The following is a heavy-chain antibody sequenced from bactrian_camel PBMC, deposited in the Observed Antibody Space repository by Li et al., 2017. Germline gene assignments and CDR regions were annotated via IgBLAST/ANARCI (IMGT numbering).Heavy chain of an antibody. J-gene: IGHJ4*01. D-gene: IGHD2*01. V-gene: IGHV3S53*01. CDR1: GATQDIGC. Sequence: HVQLVESGGGSVQAGGSLRLSCVASGATQDIGCIGWFRQAPGKEREEVATINADGPITLADSVKGRFIISKDNAKKSLYLDMNDLKPGDTAMYFCAADEGLWDGDGNCGEWIHWGQGTQVTVS. CDR2: INADGPI. CDR3: AADEGLWDGDGNCGEWIH.